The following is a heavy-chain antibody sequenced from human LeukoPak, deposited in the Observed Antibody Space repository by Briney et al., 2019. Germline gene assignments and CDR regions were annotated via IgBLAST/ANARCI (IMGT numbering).Heavy chain of an antibody. CDR1: GFTFSSYA. V-gene: IGHV3-23*01. J-gene: IGHJ6*02. CDR3: AKTPSDYGDSYCYGMDV. CDR2: ISGSGGST. Sequence: GGSLRLSCAASGFTFSSYAMTWVRQAPGKGLEWVSAISGSGGSTYYADSVKGRCTISRDNSKNTLYLQMNSLRAEDTAVYYCAKTPSDYGDSYCYGMDVWGQGTTVTVSS. D-gene: IGHD4-17*01.